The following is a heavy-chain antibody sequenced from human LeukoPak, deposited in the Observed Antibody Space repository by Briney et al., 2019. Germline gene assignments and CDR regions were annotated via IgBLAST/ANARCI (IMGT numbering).Heavy chain of an antibody. CDR3: ARVNGYNYEDAFDI. V-gene: IGHV1-69*05. CDR2: IIPIFGTA. Sequence: SVKVSCKASGGTFSSYAISWVRQAPGQGLEWMGGIIPIFGTANYAQKFQGRVTITTDESTSTAYMELSSLRSEDTAVYYCARVNGYNYEDAFDIWGQGTMVTVSS. D-gene: IGHD5-24*01. CDR1: GGTFSSYA. J-gene: IGHJ3*02.